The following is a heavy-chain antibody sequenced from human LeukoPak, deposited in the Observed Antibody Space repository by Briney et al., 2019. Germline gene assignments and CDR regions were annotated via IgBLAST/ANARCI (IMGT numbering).Heavy chain of an antibody. CDR2: IRFDGSNK. V-gene: IGHV3-30*02. CDR1: GFTFSSYW. J-gene: IGHJ4*02. Sequence: GGSLRLSCAASGFTFSSYWMSWVRQAPGRGLEWVAFIRFDGSNKYYADSVKGRFTISRDNSKNTLYLQMNSLRAEDTAVFYCTKDRGQYYDGSGYSDYWGQGTLVTVSS. D-gene: IGHD3-22*01. CDR3: TKDRGQYYDGSGYSDY.